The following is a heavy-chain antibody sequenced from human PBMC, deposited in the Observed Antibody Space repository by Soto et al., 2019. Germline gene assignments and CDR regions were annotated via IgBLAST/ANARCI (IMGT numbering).Heavy chain of an antibody. J-gene: IGHJ4*02. CDR3: ARLRHYYDSSGYYYDVDY. CDR1: GGSISSSSYY. Sequence: SETLSLTCTVSGGSISSSSYYWGWIRQPPGKGLEWIGSIYYSGSTYYNPSLKSRVTISVDTSKNQFSLKLSSVTAADTAVYYCARLRHYYDSSGYYYDVDYWGQGTMVTVS. CDR2: IYYSGST. V-gene: IGHV4-39*01. D-gene: IGHD3-22*01.